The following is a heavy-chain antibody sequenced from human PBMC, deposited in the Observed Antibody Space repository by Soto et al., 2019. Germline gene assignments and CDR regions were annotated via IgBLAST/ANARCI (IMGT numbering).Heavy chain of an antibody. J-gene: IGHJ4*02. D-gene: IGHD2-15*01. Sequence: QVQLQESGPGLVKPSQTLSLTCSVSGGSISSGDYYWSWVRQHPGKGLEWIGYIFYSGSTYYNPSLKSRVTISGDTSKNQFSLKLSSVTAADTAVYYCARGGSGDIVVVAAIDYWGQGTLVTVSS. CDR1: GGSISSGDYY. CDR3: ARGGSGDIVVVAAIDY. V-gene: IGHV4-31*03. CDR2: IFYSGST.